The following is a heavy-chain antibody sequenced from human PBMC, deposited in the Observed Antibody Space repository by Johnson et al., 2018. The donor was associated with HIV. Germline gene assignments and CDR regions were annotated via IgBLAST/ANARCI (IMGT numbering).Heavy chain of an antibody. D-gene: IGHD3-3*01. J-gene: IGHJ3*01. V-gene: IGHV3-13*01. Sequence: VQLVESGGGLVQPGGSLRLSCAASGFTLSRYWMHWVRQAPGKGLVWVSAIGAAGDTYYADSVKGRFTISRENAKNSLYLQMNTLRAGDPALYYCARVAADRSGYYRDAFDLWGQGTLVTVSS. CDR3: ARVAADRSGYYRDAFDL. CDR1: GFTLSRYW. CDR2: IGAAGDT.